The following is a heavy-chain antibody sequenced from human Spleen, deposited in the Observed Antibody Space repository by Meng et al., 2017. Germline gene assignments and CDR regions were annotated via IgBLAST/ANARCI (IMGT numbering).Heavy chain of an antibody. V-gene: IGHV3-33*01. CDR1: GFTFTNYG. J-gene: IGHJ4*02. CDR2: IWSDGGKQ. Sequence: QVQLVESGGGVVPPGTSLRLSCAASGFTFTNYGMHWVRQAPGKGLEWVGVIWSDGGKQYYADSVKGRFTMSRDNSKNTLYLQMNSLRAEDTAVYYCAREGGSYQFDYWGQGILVTVSS. D-gene: IGHD1-26*01. CDR3: AREGGSYQFDY.